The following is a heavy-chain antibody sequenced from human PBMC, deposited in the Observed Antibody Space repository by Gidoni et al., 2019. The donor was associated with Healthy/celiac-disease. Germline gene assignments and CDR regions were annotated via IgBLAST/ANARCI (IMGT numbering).Heavy chain of an antibody. CDR3: ARDAPQFEALARIFDY. V-gene: IGHV4-39*07. J-gene: IGHJ4*02. Sequence: QLQLQESGPGLVTPSETLSLTCTVSGCSISSRSYYWGGIRQPPGKGLEWIGSIHYSGSTYYNPSLKSRVTISVDTSKNQFSLKLSSVTAADTAVYYCARDAPQFEALARIFDYWGQGTLVTVSS. CDR1: GCSISSRSYY. D-gene: IGHD3-9*01. CDR2: IHYSGST.